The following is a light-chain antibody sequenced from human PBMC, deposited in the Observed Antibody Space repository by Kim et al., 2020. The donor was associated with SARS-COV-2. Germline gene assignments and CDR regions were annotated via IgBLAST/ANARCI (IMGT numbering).Light chain of an antibody. CDR3: QAWDSSTAWV. CDR1: KWGDKY. J-gene: IGLJ3*02. CDR2: QDS. Sequence: VTPGQTASITCSGDKWGDKYACWYQREQGPAPVMVIYQDSKRPSGVPEQFSGSNAVNTATLTISGTQAMDEADYYCQAWDSSTAWVFGGGTQLTVL. V-gene: IGLV3-1*01.